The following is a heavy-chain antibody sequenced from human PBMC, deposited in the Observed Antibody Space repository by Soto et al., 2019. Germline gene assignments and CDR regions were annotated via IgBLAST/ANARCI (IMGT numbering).Heavy chain of an antibody. CDR1: GFMFSSHG. CDR2: IWYDGSNK. Sequence: QVHLVESGGGVVQPGRSLRLSCAASGFMFSSHGMHWIRQAPGKGLERVAVIWYDGSNKYYADPVKGRFTISRDNSKNTLYLHMNSLRVEDTAVYYCGPDTFDYWGPGTLVTVSS. J-gene: IGHJ4*02. CDR3: GPDTFDY. V-gene: IGHV3-33*01.